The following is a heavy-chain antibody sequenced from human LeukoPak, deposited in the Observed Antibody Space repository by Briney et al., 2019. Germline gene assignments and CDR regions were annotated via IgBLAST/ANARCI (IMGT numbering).Heavy chain of an antibody. J-gene: IGHJ5*02. Sequence: SETLSLTCTVSGGSISSIYNYWGWIRQPPGQGLERIGSVYYSGTTYYNPSLKSRVTVSVDTSKNQFSLRLTSVTAADTAVYHCARSSAAEGPTHNWFDPWGQGTLVTVSS. CDR3: ARSSAAEGPTHNWFDP. CDR2: VYYSGTT. CDR1: GGSISSIYNY. D-gene: IGHD6-13*01. V-gene: IGHV4-39*01.